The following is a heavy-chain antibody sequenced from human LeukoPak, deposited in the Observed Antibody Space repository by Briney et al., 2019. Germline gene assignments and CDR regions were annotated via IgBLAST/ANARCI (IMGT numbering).Heavy chain of an antibody. Sequence: GGSLRLSCAASGFTFSDYEINWVRQAPGKGLEWVSYISTSGSTTYYADSVKGRFTISRDNAKNSLFLQMNTLTAEDTAVYYCARGALHVFDYWGQGTPVTVSS. CDR2: ISTSGSTT. V-gene: IGHV3-48*03. J-gene: IGHJ4*02. D-gene: IGHD3-10*02. CDR3: ARGALHVFDY. CDR1: GFTFSDYE.